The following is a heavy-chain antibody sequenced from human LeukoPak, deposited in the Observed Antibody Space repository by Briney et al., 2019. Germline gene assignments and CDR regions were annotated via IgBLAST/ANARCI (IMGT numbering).Heavy chain of an antibody. CDR1: GYTFTSYA. D-gene: IGHD6-6*01. V-gene: IGHV1-3*01. CDR2: INAGNGNT. Sequence: ASVKVSSKASGYTFTSYAMHWVRQAPGQRLEWMGWINAGNGNTKYSQKFQGRVTITRDTSASTAYMELSSLRSEDTAVYYCARDLMGSSSDYYYYGMDVWGQGTTVTVSS. J-gene: IGHJ6*02. CDR3: ARDLMGSSSDYYYYGMDV.